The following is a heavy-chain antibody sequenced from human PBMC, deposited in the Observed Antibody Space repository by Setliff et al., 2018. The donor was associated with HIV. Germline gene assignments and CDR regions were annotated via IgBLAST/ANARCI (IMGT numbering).Heavy chain of an antibody. V-gene: IGHV4-39*07. J-gene: IGHJ6*02. Sequence: KPSETLSLTCTVSGGSISSSSYYWGWIRQPPGKGLEWVGSIYYSGSTYYNPSLKSRVTISVDTSKNQFSPKLSSVTAADTAVYYCARDYCGGDCYFPYYYYGMDVWGQGTTVTVS. CDR2: IYYSGST. CDR1: GGSISSSSYY. D-gene: IGHD2-21*02. CDR3: ARDYCGGDCYFPYYYYGMDV.